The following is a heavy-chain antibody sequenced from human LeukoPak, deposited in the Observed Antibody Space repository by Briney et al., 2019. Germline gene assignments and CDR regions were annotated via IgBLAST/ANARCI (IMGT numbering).Heavy chain of an antibody. V-gene: IGHV4-39*07. CDR1: GFTVSSNY. D-gene: IGHD3-9*01. J-gene: IGHJ4*02. CDR2: IYYSGST. Sequence: PGGSLRLSCAASGFTVSSNYMSWVRQAPGKGLEWIGSIYYSGSTYYNPSLKSRVTISVDTSKNQFSLKLSSVTAADTAVYYCANLLTGYYIWGQGTLVTVSS. CDR3: ANLLTGYYI.